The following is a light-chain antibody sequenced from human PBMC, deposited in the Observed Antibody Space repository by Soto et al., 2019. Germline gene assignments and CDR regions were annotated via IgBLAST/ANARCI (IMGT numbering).Light chain of an antibody. CDR1: QSISSY. CDR2: AAS. CDR3: QQSYSTHTWT. J-gene: IGKJ1*01. Sequence: DIQMTQSPSSLSASVGDRVTITCRASQSISSYLNWYQQKPGKAPKLLIYAASRFQSGVPSRFSGSGSGTDFTLTISSLQPEDFATYYCQQSYSTHTWTFGQGTKVEIK. V-gene: IGKV1-39*01.